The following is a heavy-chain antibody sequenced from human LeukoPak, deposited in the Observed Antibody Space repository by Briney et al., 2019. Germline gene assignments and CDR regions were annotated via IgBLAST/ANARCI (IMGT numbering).Heavy chain of an antibody. V-gene: IGHV3-7*04. J-gene: IGHJ5*02. Sequence: PGGSLRLSCVVSGFSVRNNYVSWVRQAPERGLEWVASIKQDGSQKYYVDSVKGRFTISRDNAKNSLYLQLNSLRAEDTAVYYCARALERSPNWFDLWGQGTLVTVSS. CDR1: GFSVRNNY. CDR3: ARALERSPNWFDL. D-gene: IGHD1-1*01. CDR2: IKQDGSQK.